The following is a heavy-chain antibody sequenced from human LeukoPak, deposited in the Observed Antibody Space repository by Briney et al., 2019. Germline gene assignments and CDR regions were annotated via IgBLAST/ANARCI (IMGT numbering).Heavy chain of an antibody. J-gene: IGHJ5*02. CDR2: VKPGGNNK. Sequence: GGSLRLSCAASGFTFSWNGMHWVRQAPGKGLEWVAFVKPGGNNKYYPDSVRGRFTISKDNSKKTLYLQMESLRVEDTAVYYCANDGGGAAAGTFDPWGQGTLVTVSS. V-gene: IGHV3-30*02. CDR1: GFTFSWNG. CDR3: ANDGGGAAAGTFDP. D-gene: IGHD6-13*01.